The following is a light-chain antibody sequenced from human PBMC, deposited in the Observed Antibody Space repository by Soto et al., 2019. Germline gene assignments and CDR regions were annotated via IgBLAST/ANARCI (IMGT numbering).Light chain of an antibody. J-gene: IGKJ5*01. CDR2: GAS. CDR3: QQYNNWLIT. CDR1: QSVSSN. V-gene: IGKV3-15*01. Sequence: EIVMTQSPATLSVSPGERATLSCRASQSVSSNLAWYQQKPGQAPRLLIYGASTRATGIPARFSGSGSGTEFTLTIGRLQSEDFALYYCQQYNNWLITFGQGTRLEIK.